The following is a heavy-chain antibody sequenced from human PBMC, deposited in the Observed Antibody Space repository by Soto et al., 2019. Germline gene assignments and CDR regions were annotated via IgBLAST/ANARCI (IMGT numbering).Heavy chain of an antibody. Sequence: GGSLRLSCAASGFTFSSYWMSWVRQAPGKGLEWVANIKQDETEKYYVDSVKGRFTISRDNAKNSLFLQMNSLRAEDTAVYYCARLVSAAANDYWGQGTLVTVSS. CDR1: GFTFSSYW. D-gene: IGHD1-26*01. J-gene: IGHJ4*02. CDR2: IKQDETEK. CDR3: ARLVSAAANDY. V-gene: IGHV3-7*04.